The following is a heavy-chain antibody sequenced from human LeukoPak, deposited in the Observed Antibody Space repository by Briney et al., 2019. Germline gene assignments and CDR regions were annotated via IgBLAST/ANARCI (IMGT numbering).Heavy chain of an antibody. D-gene: IGHD5-18*01. CDR3: ATVGYSYGAFDY. V-gene: IGHV1-24*01. CDR2: FDREDGGT. J-gene: IGHJ4*02. CDR1: GYTLTEIS. Sequence: ASVKVSCKVSGYTLTEISLHWVRQAPGKGLEWMGGFDREDGGTMYAQKFQGRVTMTEDTSTDTAFMELSSLRSEDTAVYHCATVGYSYGAFDYWGQGTLVIVSS.